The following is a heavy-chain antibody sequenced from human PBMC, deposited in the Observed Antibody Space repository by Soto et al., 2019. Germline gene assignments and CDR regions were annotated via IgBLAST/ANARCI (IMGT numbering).Heavy chain of an antibody. CDR1: GFTFSSYA. CDR2: ISGSGGST. Sequence: GGSLRLSCAASGFTFSSYAMSWVRQAPGKGLEWVSAISGSGGSTYYADSVKGRFTISRDNSKNTLYLQMNSLRAEDTAVYYCAKDKAPDYIWGSYRSYYFDYWGQGTLVTVSS. V-gene: IGHV3-23*01. D-gene: IGHD3-16*02. J-gene: IGHJ4*02. CDR3: AKDKAPDYIWGSYRSYYFDY.